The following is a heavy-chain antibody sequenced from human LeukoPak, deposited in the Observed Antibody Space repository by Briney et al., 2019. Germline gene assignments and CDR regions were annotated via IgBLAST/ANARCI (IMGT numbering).Heavy chain of an antibody. Sequence: ASVKVSCETSGYSFTTYGISWVRQAPGQGLEWMGGISDHKGNTIYAQKLRGRVTMTTDTSTTTAYMDLRSLRPDDTAVYYCARDHFPRGDGYNYYEYWGQGTLVTVSS. CDR1: GYSFTTYG. D-gene: IGHD5-24*01. CDR3: ARDHFPRGDGYNYYEY. V-gene: IGHV1-18*01. J-gene: IGHJ4*02. CDR2: ISDHKGNT.